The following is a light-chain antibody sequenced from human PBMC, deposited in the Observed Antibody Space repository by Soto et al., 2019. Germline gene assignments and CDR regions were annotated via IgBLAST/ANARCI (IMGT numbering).Light chain of an antibody. V-gene: IGKV1-39*01. CDR3: QQSYSTLLT. CDR1: QSIDDY. CDR2: RTS. Sequence: IQMTQSPSSLSASVGDRVTITCRASQSIDDYLHWYQEKPGKAPKLLIYRTSTLQGGVPARFSGSGSGTDFTLTISNLQPEDFATYYCQQSYSTLLTFGGGTRVEI. J-gene: IGKJ4*01.